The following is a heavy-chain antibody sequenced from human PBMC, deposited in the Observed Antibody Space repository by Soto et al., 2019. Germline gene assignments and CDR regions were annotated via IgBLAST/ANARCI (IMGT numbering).Heavy chain of an antibody. D-gene: IGHD2-21*02. CDR2: VYYSGGA. CDR1: GGSISGYY. V-gene: IGHV4-59*01. J-gene: IGHJ6*02. CDR3: TRDGDGRMTTNPYYYYGMDV. Sequence: SETLSLTCTVSGGSISGYYWSWIRQPPGKGLEWIGNVYYSGGAKYNPSVKRRVSVSVDTSKNQFSLNLSSVTAADTAVYYCTRDGDGRMTTNPYYYYGMDVWGPGITVTVSS.